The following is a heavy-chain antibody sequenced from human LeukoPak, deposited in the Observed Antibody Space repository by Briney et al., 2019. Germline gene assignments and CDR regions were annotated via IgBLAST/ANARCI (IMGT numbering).Heavy chain of an antibody. V-gene: IGHV3-21*01. Sequence: PGGSLRLSCAASGFTFSSYSMNWVRQAPGKGLEWVSSISSSSSYIYYADSVKGRFTISRDNAKNSLYLQMNSLRAEDTAVYYCARDRVEMATIVDYWGQGTLVTVSS. D-gene: IGHD5-24*01. CDR1: GFTFSSYS. CDR3: ARDRVEMATIVDY. CDR2: ISSSSSYI. J-gene: IGHJ4*02.